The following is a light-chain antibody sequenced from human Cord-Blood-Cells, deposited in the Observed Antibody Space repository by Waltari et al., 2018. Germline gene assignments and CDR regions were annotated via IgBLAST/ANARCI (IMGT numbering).Light chain of an antibody. J-gene: IGLJ3*02. CDR1: SSNIGSNY. CDR2: RNN. Sequence: QSVLTQPPSASGTPGQRVTISCSGSSSNIGSNYVYWYQQLPGTAPKLLIYRNNQRPSGVPARFSGSRSGTSASLAISGLRSEDEADYYCAAWDDSLSGPVFGGWTKLTVL. CDR3: AAWDDSLSGPV. V-gene: IGLV1-47*01.